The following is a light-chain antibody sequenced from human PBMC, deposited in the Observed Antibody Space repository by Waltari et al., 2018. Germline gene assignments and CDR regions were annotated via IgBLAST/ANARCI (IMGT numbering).Light chain of an antibody. J-gene: IGLJ3*02. V-gene: IGLV4-69*02. Sequence: QLVLTQSPSASASLGASVKLTCTLSSGHSNHVIAWHQQQPEKCPRYLMKVNSNGSHSTGDEIPDRFSGSSSGAARYLTISSLQSEDEADYYCQTGGHGTWVFGGGTKLTVL. CDR1: SGHSNHV. CDR2: VNSNGSH. CDR3: QTGGHGTWV.